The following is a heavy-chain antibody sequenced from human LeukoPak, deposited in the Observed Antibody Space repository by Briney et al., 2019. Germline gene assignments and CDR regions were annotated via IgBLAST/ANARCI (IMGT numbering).Heavy chain of an antibody. CDR1: GGSFSGYY. CDR3: ARGRVGTYYYGSGSYYNHNWFDP. J-gene: IGHJ5*02. V-gene: IGHV4-34*01. CDR2: INHSGST. Sequence: PSETLSLTCAVYGGSFSGYYWSWIRQPPGKGLEWIGEINHSGSTNYNPSLKSRVTISVDTSKNQFSLKLSSVTAADTAVYYGARGRVGTYYYGSGSYYNHNWFDPWGQGTLVTVSS. D-gene: IGHD3-10*01.